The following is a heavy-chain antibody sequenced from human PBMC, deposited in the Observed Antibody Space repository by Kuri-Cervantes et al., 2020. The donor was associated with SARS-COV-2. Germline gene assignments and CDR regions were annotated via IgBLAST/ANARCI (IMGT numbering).Heavy chain of an antibody. Sequence: ASVKVSCKASGYTLTDYYMHWVRQAPGQGLEWMGWINPNSGGTNYAQKFQGWVTMTRDTSISTVYMELSRLRSDDTAVYYCARSTPFWRLVVISQGGAFDIWGQGTMVTVSS. V-gene: IGHV1-2*04. J-gene: IGHJ3*02. CDR2: INPNSGGT. D-gene: IGHD3-22*01. CDR1: GYTLTDYY. CDR3: ARSTPFWRLVVISQGGAFDI.